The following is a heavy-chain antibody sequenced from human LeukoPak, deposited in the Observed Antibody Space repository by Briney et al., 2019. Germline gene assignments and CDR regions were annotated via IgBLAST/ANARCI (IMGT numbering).Heavy chain of an antibody. CDR3: ARDSIAVALVGMDV. J-gene: IGHJ6*02. D-gene: IGHD6-19*01. CDR1: GGTFSSYA. CDR2: IIPIFGTA. Sequence: ASVRVSCKASGGTFSSYAISWVRQAPGQWLEWMGGIIPIFGTANYAQKFQGRVTITADESTSTAYMELSSLRSEDTAVYYCARDSIAVALVGMDVWGQGTTVTVSS. V-gene: IGHV1-69*13.